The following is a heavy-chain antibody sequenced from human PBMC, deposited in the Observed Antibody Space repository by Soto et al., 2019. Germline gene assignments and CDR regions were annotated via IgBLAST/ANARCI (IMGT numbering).Heavy chain of an antibody. V-gene: IGHV4-59*01. CDR1: GASINDFY. CDR2: MYYSETT. Sequence: PSETLSLTCTVSGASINDFYWSWIRQTPGKGLEWVGFMYYSETTKYNPSLKGRVNMSLDTSKNQVSLHLKSVTAADTAVYYCARANSSTWYNLEYKWFDTWGQGTQVTVSS. J-gene: IGHJ5*02. CDR3: ARANSSTWYNLEYKWFDT. D-gene: IGHD6-13*01.